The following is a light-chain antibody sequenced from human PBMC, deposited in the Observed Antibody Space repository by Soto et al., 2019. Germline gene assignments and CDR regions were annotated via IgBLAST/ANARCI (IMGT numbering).Light chain of an antibody. Sequence: DIHLTQSPSSLSASLGQSVTINCWASQSISSYLDWYQQKPGKAPKLLIYAASSWQSGVPSRFSGSGSGTDFTLTISRLEPEDFAVYFCQQYNSSPITFGGGTKVEIK. CDR3: QQYNSSPIT. J-gene: IGKJ4*01. CDR1: QSISSY. V-gene: IGKV1-39*01. CDR2: AAS.